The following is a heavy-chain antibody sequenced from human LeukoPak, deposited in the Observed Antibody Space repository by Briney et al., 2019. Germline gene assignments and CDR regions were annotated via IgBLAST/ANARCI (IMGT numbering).Heavy chain of an antibody. J-gene: IGHJ4*02. Sequence: GASVKVSCSASGYTFTIYDISWMRQAPAQGLEWLGWTCSYNGNTNYAQKLQGRVTMTTDTSTSTAYMELTSLRSDDTALYYCARVLSPGITVAGLGVADYWGQGTLVTVSS. CDR2: TCSYNGNT. D-gene: IGHD6-19*01. V-gene: IGHV1-18*01. CDR3: ARVLSPGITVAGLGVADY. CDR1: GYTFTIYD.